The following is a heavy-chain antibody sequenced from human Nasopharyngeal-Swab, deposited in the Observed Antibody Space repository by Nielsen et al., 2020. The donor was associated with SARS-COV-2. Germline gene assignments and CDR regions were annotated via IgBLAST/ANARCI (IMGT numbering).Heavy chain of an antibody. CDR3: ARELIFGGDLYYYYYMDV. V-gene: IGHV3-33*01. CDR1: AFTFSSYC. CDR2: IWNDGSNK. D-gene: IGHD3/OR15-3a*01. J-gene: IGHJ6*03. Sequence: GESLRLSCAASAFTFSSYCMHWVRQAPGKGLEWVAVIWNDGSNKYYADSVTGRFTISRDNSKNTLYLQMNSLRAEDTAVYYCARELIFGGDLYYYYYMDVWGKGTTVTVSS.